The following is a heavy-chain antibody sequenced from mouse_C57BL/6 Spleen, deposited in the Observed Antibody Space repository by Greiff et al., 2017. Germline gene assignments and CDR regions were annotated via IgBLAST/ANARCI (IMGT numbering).Heavy chain of an antibody. CDR2: INPSSGGT. V-gene: IGHV1-42*01. J-gene: IGHJ3*01. CDR3: ADAAMVKKFAY. CDR1: GYSFTSYY. Sequence: EVQLQQPGPELVKPGASVKISCKASGYSFTSYYMNWVKQSPEKSLEWIGEINPSSGGTTYNQKFKAKATLTVDKSSSTAYMQLKSLTSEDSAVYYCADAAMVKKFAYWGQGTLVTVSA. D-gene: IGHD2-2*01.